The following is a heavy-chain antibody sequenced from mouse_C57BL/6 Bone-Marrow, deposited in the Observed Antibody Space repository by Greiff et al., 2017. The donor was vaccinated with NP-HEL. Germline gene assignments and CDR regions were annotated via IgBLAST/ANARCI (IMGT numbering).Heavy chain of an antibody. J-gene: IGHJ3*01. CDR3: VRHPTPLYDYDWAWFAY. D-gene: IGHD2-4*01. Sequence: EVKLMESGGGLVQPKGSLKLSCAASGFSFNTYAMNWVRQAPGKGLEWVARLRSKSNNYATYYADSVKDRFTISRDDSESMLYLQMNNLKTEDTAMYYCVRHPTPLYDYDWAWFAYWGQGTLVTVSA. CDR1: GFSFNTYA. V-gene: IGHV10-1*01. CDR2: LRSKSNNYAT.